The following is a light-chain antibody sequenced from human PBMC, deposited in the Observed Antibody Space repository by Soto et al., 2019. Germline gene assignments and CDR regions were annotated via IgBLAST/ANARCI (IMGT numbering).Light chain of an antibody. J-gene: IGKJ5*01. V-gene: IGKV3-20*01. Sequence: EIVFTHSPATLSVSPVERATLSFMASQTVSSNYLAWCQQRPGQAPRLLIYGASTRAAGIPDRFSGSGSGTAFTLTITRLEPEDSAVYFCQKYTGPPTNFGQGTRLEIK. CDR1: QTVSSNY. CDR2: GAS. CDR3: QKYTGPPTN.